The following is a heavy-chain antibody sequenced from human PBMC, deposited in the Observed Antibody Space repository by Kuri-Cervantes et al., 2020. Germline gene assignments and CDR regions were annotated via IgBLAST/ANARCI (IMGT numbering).Heavy chain of an antibody. D-gene: IGHD2-15*01. CDR2: INHSGST. CDR3: ARVVRYCSGGSCYSGWFDP. CDR1: GGSFSGYY. Sequence: SETLSLTCAVYGGSFSGYYWSWIRQAPGKGLEWIGEINHSGSTNYNPSLKSRVTISVDTSKNQFSLKLSSVTAADTAVYYCARVVRYCSGGSCYSGWFDPWGQGTLVTVSS. J-gene: IGHJ5*02. V-gene: IGHV4-34*01.